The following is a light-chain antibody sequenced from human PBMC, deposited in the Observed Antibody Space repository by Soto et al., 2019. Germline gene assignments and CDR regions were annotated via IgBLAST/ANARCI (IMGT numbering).Light chain of an antibody. V-gene: IGLV2-14*01. CDR3: SSYTSSSTRV. CDR2: EVN. CDR1: SSDVGGYNY. Sequence: QAVVTQPASVSASPGQSITISCTGTSSDVGGYNYVSWYQQHPGKAPKLMICEVNNRPSGVSNRFSGSKSGNTASLTISGLQAEDEADYYCSSYTSSSTRVFGTGTKLTVL. J-gene: IGLJ1*01.